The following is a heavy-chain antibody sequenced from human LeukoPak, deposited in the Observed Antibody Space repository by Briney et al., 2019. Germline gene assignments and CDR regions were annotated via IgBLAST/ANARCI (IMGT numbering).Heavy chain of an antibody. V-gene: IGHV3-23*01. CDR3: AKMKGHPLPKYYMDV. CDR2: ISGSGDNT. D-gene: IGHD1-26*01. Sequence: GGSLRLSCAASGFTFSGFAMSWVRRTPRKGLEWVSGISGSGDNTLYADSVKGRFTISRDNSKNTLHLEMNSLRAEDTAIYYCAKMKGHPLPKYYMDVWGQGTTVTVSS. CDR1: GFTFSGFA. J-gene: IGHJ6*01.